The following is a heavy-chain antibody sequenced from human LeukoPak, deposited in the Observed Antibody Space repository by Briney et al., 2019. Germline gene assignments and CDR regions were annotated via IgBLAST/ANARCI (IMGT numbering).Heavy chain of an antibody. CDR3: ARDRNVDTAMVTIFNFDY. J-gene: IGHJ4*02. D-gene: IGHD5-18*01. CDR2: ISSSSSYI. CDR1: GFTFSSYS. Sequence: GGSLRLSCAASGFTFSSYSMNWVRQAPGKGLEWVSSISSSSSYIYYADSVKGRFTISRDNAKNSLYLQMNSLRAEDTAVYYCARDRNVDTAMVTIFNFDYWGQGTLVTVSS. V-gene: IGHV3-21*01.